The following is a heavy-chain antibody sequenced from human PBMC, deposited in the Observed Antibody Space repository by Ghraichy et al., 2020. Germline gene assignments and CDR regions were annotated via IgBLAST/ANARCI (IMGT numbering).Heavy chain of an antibody. Sequence: SETLSLTCAVSGYSISSGYYWGWIRQPPGKGLEWIGSIYHSGSTYYNPSLKSRVTISVETSKNQFSLKLSSVTAADTAVYYCARTIVGYCSGGSCRGTHFWFDPWGQGTLVTVSS. CDR2: IYHSGST. V-gene: IGHV4-38-2*01. J-gene: IGHJ5*02. CDR3: ARTIVGYCSGGSCRGTHFWFDP. D-gene: IGHD2-15*01. CDR1: GYSISSGYY.